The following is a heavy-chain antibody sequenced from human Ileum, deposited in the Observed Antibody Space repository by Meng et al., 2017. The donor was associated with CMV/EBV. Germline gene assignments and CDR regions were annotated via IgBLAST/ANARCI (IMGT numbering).Heavy chain of an antibody. CDR3: ARQGLYVGNSAFDH. Sequence: GGSLRLSCAASGFTFRSYGMHWVRQAPGKGLEWVAVMWYDGSKQYYRDSVKGRFTISRDNAKNTEYLQMNSLRAEDTAVYYCARQGLYVGNSAFDHWGQGTRVTVSS. CDR2: MWYDGSKQ. CDR1: GFTFRSYG. J-gene: IGHJ4*02. V-gene: IGHV3-33*01. D-gene: IGHD4-23*01.